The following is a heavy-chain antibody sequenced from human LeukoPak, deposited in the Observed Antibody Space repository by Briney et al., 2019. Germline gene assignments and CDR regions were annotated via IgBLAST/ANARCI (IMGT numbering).Heavy chain of an antibody. CDR1: GFTVSSNS. J-gene: IGHJ5*02. V-gene: IGHV3-66*03. D-gene: IGHD6-13*01. CDR2: IYSDNT. CDR3: AKGAASWFDP. Sequence: GGSLRLSCTVSGFTVSSNSMSWVRQAPGKGLEWVSFIYSDNTLYSDSVKGRFTISRDNSKNTLYLQMNSLRAEDTAVYYCAKGAASWFDPWGQGTLVTVSS.